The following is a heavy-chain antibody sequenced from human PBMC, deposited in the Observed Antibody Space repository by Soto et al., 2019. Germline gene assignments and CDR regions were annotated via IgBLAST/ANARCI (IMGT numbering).Heavy chain of an antibody. V-gene: IGHV3-7*01. CDR2: IKPDGSES. Sequence: GGSLRLSCAASGFIFSNYYMMWVRQAPGKGLEWVANIKPDGSESHYVDSVKGRFTISRDNAKNSLFLQMDSLRVEDTAVYYCANRNLSWGQGTLVTVSS. D-gene: IGHD1-7*01. CDR1: GFIFSNYY. CDR3: ANRNLS. J-gene: IGHJ4*02.